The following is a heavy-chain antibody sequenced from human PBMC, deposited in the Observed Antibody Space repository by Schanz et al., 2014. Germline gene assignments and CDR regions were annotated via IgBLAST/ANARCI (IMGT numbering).Heavy chain of an antibody. J-gene: IGHJ4*02. D-gene: IGHD3-9*01. Sequence: VQLLQFGGGVVQPGRSLRLSCAASGFTFSNYAMSWVRQAPGKGLEWVSALSGSGGSTYYADSVKGRFTISRDNSKNTLYLQMNSLRAEDTAVYYCAKQIHYDILTVTRNWGQGTLVTVSS. CDR1: GFTFSNYA. CDR2: LSGSGGST. CDR3: AKQIHYDILTVTRN. V-gene: IGHV3-23*01.